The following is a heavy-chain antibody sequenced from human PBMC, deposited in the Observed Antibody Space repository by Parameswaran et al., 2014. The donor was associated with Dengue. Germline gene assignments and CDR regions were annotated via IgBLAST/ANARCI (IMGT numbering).Heavy chain of an antibody. Sequence: RWIRQPQEGLEWVANINQDGSGTFYVDSVKGRFTISRDNAKNSLYLQMNSLRPEDTAVYYCGRGEYWGQGTLVTVSS. CDR2: INQDGSGT. V-gene: IGHV3-7*02. J-gene: IGHJ4*02. CDR3: GRGEY.